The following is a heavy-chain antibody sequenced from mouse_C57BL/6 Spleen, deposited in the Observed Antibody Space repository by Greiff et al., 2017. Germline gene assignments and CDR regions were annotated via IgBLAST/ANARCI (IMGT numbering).Heavy chain of an antibody. J-gene: IGHJ3*01. CDR3: SRPYYGSYPAWFAY. CDR1: GYTFTSYW. Sequence: VQLQQPGAELVKPGASVKMSCKASGYTFTSYWITWVKQRPGQGLEWIGDIYPGSGSTNYNEKFKSKATLTVDTSSSTAYMQLSSLTSEDSAVYYCSRPYYGSYPAWFAYWGQGTLVTVSA. V-gene: IGHV1-55*01. CDR2: IYPGSGST. D-gene: IGHD2-10*01.